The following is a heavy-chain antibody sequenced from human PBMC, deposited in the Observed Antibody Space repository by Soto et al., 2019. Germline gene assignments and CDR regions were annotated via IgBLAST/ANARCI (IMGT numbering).Heavy chain of an antibody. J-gene: IGHJ4*02. Sequence: SETLSLTCTVSGGSISGFYWGWIRQPPGKGLEWIGTIYHSGSTYYNPSLKSRVTISVDKSKNQFSLKLSSVTAADTAVYYCASSMVRGVMIDYWGQGTLVTVSS. CDR2: IYHSGST. D-gene: IGHD3-10*01. V-gene: IGHV4-39*07. CDR1: GGSISGFY. CDR3: ASSMVRGVMIDY.